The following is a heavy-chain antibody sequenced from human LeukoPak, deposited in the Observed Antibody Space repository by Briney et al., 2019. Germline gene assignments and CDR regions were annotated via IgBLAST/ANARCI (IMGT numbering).Heavy chain of an antibody. V-gene: IGHV1-18*04. D-gene: IGHD2-15*01. CDR3: ARAAVVVVAATWQGYYYGMDV. CDR1: GYTFTSYG. J-gene: IGHJ6*04. Sequence: ASVKVSCKASGYTFTSYGISWVRQAPGQGLEWMGWISAYNGNTNYAQKLQGRVTMTTDTSTSTAYMELRSLRSDDTAVYYCARAAVVVVAATWQGYYYGMDVWGKGTTVTVSS. CDR2: ISAYNGNT.